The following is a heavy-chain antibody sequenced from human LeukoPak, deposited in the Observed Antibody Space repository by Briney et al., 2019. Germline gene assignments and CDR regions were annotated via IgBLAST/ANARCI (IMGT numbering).Heavy chain of an antibody. V-gene: IGHV1-69*01. Sequence: GASVQVSCKASGGTFSSYAISWVRQAPGQGLEWVGGVIPIFCTANYAQKLQGRVTITADESTSTAYMELSSLRSEDTAVYYCARDLKAAAGGAGFEYWGQGTLVTVSS. D-gene: IGHD6-13*01. CDR3: ARDLKAAAGGAGFEY. J-gene: IGHJ4*02. CDR1: GGTFSSYA. CDR2: VIPIFCTA.